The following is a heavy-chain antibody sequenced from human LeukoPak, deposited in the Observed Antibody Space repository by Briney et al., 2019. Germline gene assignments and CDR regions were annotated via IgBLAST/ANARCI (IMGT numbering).Heavy chain of an antibody. J-gene: IGHJ6*03. V-gene: IGHV3-23*01. CDR2: ISGSGGST. CDR3: AKAPNYYYYYMDV. CDR1: GFTFSSYE. Sequence: GGSLRLSCAASGFTFSSYEMSWVRQAPGKGLEWVSAISGSGGSTYYADSVKGRFTISRDNSKNTLYLQMNSLRAEDTAVYYCAKAPNYYYYYMDVWGKGTTVTVSS.